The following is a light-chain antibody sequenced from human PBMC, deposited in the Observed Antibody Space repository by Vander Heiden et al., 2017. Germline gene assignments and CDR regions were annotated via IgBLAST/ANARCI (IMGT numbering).Light chain of an antibody. J-gene: IGKJ2*01. CDR2: WAS. V-gene: IGKV4-1*01. CDR1: QSILYSSNNKNY. CDR3: QQYDNSPMYT. Sequence: DIVMTQSPDSLAVSLGERATINCKSSQSILYSSNNKNYLAWYQQKPGQPPKLLIYWASIRASGVPDRFSGSGYGADFTLTISSRQAEDVAVYYCQQYDNSPMYTFGQRTKVEIK.